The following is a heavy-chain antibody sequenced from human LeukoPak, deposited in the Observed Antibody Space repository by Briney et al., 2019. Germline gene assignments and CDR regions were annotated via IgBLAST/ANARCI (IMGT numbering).Heavy chain of an antibody. D-gene: IGHD3-10*01. CDR2: TSGSGGNP. Sequence: GGSLRLSCAASGFSFSSYAMSWVRQAPGKGLEWGSVTSGSGGNPYYADSVKGRFTISRDNSKNTVYLHMNSLRAEDTALYYCGKETGIILVRGAVDYWGQGTLVTVSS. V-gene: IGHV3-23*01. CDR1: GFSFSSYA. CDR3: GKETGIILVRGAVDY. J-gene: IGHJ4*02.